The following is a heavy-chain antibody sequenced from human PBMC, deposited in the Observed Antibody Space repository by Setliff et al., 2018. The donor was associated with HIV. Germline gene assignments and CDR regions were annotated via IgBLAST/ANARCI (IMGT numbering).Heavy chain of an antibody. CDR2: IYYTGST. Sequence: SETLSLTCTVSGGSVGSGSYYWSWVRQPPGKGLEWIGYIYYTGSTNYNPSLKSRLTISVDTSKNQFYLQLRSVTAADTAVYYCARGPPGYGDSHDYWGQGTRVTVCS. J-gene: IGHJ4*02. CDR1: GGSVGSGSYY. CDR3: ARGPPGYGDSHDY. V-gene: IGHV4-61*01. D-gene: IGHD4-17*01.